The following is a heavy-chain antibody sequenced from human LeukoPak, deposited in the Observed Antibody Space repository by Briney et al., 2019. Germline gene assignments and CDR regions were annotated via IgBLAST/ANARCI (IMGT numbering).Heavy chain of an antibody. CDR2: ISGSGGST. Sequence: GGSLRLSSAASGFTFSSYAMSWVRQAPGKGLEWVSAISGSGGSTYYADSVKGRFTISRDNSKNTLYLQMNSLRAEDTAVYYCVKDSYGVGDTGYWGQGTLVTVSS. V-gene: IGHV3-23*01. D-gene: IGHD1-26*01. CDR1: GFTFSSYA. CDR3: VKDSYGVGDTGY. J-gene: IGHJ4*02.